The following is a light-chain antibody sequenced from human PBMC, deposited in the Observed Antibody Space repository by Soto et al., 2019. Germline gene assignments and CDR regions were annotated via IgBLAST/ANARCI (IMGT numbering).Light chain of an antibody. Sequence: QSALTQPASVSGSPGQSITISCTGTSSDVGGYDYVSWYQQYPGKAPKLMIYEVSNRPSGVSNRFSGSKSGNTASLTISGLQAEDEDDYHCSSYTGGICHDVFGTGTKVTVL. V-gene: IGLV2-14*01. CDR3: SSYTGGICHDV. J-gene: IGLJ1*01. CDR2: EVS. CDR1: SSDVGGYDY.